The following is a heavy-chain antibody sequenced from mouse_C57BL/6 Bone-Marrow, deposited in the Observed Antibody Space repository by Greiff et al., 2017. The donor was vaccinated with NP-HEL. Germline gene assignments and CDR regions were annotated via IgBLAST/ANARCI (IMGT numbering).Heavy chain of an antibody. J-gene: IGHJ4*01. CDR1: GFTFKDYY. Sequence: VQLKESGAELVKPGASVTLSCTASGFTFKDYYMHWVKQRPEQGLEWIGRIDPEDGETKYAPNFQGKATITADTSSNTAYLQLRRLHSESTAFYYCASGYYAIDYWGQGTAVTVSS. CDR3: ASGYYAIDY. CDR2: IDPEDGET. V-gene: IGHV14-2*01.